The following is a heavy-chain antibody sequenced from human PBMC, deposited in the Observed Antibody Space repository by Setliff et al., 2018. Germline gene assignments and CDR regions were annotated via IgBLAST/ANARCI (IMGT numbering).Heavy chain of an antibody. CDR1: GFTFNTYW. J-gene: IGHJ4*02. Sequence: GGSLRLSCAGSGFTFNTYWMTWVRQAPGKGLEWVASITHDGSKTYILDSVKGRFTISRDNTKNSLYLQRNSLRGEDTAVYYCARAHSSTLSVHDYWGQGTLVTVSS. CDR2: ITHDGSKT. CDR3: ARAHSSTLSVHDY. D-gene: IGHD2-2*01. V-gene: IGHV3-7*01.